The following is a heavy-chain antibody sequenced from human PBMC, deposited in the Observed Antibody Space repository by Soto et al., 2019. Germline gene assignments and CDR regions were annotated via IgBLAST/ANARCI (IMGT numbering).Heavy chain of an antibody. J-gene: IGHJ6*02. Sequence: ASVKVSCKASGYTFTSYAMHWVRQAPGQRLEWMGWINAGNGNTKYSQKFQGRVTITRDTSASTAYMELSSLRSEDTAVYYCARSVIAAHPYYYHYGMDVWGQGTTVTVSS. D-gene: IGHD6-6*01. CDR1: GYTFTSYA. CDR2: INAGNGNT. V-gene: IGHV1-3*01. CDR3: ARSVIAAHPYYYHYGMDV.